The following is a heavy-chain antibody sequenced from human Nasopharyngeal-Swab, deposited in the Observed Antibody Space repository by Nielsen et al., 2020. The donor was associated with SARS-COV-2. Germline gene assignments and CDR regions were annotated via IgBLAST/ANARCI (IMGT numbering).Heavy chain of an antibody. CDR1: GFTFTSYA. V-gene: IGHV3-30-3*01. D-gene: IGHD1-26*01. CDR2: ISYDGSNK. CDR3: ARVRVGTTNFDH. J-gene: IGHJ4*02. Sequence: GESLKISCAASGFTFTSYAMHWVRQAPGQGLEWMAVISYDGSNKYYADSVKGRFTISRDNSKNTLYLQMNSLRAEDTAVYYCARVRVGTTNFDHWGQGTLVTVSS.